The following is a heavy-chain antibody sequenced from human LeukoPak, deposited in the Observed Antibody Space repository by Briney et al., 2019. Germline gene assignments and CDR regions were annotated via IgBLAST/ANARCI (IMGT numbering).Heavy chain of an antibody. J-gene: IGHJ4*02. CDR2: TNPNSGHT. D-gene: IGHD3-10*01. V-gene: IGHV1-2*02. CDR1: GYTFSDYY. CDR3: ARGDTMVRGLISDY. Sequence: ASVKVSCKASGYTFSDYYLHWVRQAPGQGLEYMGWTNPNSGHTKYSQSFQGRVTMTRDTSISTAYMELSRLISDDTAVYYCARGDTMVRGLISDYWGQGTLVTVSS.